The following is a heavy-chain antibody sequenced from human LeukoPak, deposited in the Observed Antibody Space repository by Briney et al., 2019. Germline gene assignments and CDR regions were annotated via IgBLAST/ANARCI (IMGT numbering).Heavy chain of an antibody. CDR1: GYTFTGYY. J-gene: IGHJ4*02. CDR2: INPNSGGT. V-gene: IGHV1-2*02. Sequence: ASVKVSCKASGYTFTGYYMHWVRPAPGQGPEWMGWINPNSGGTNYAQKFQGRVTMTRDTSISTAYMELSRLRSDDTAVYYCARDDILTGYSDYWGQGTLVTVSS. CDR3: ARDDILTGYSDY. D-gene: IGHD3-9*01.